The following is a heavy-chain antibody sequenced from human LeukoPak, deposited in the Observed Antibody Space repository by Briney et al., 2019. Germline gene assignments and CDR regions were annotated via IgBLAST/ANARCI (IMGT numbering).Heavy chain of an antibody. J-gene: IGHJ5*02. V-gene: IGHV3-72*01. CDR2: TRNKANSYTT. CDR3: AREKVGARGSAP. Sequence: GGSLRLSCAASGFTFSDHYMDWVRQAPGKGLEWVGRTRNKANSYTTEYAASVKGRFTISRDDSKNSLYLQMNSLKTEDTAVYYCAREKVGARGSAPGGQEPLVTVSS. D-gene: IGHD1-26*01. CDR1: GFTFSDHY.